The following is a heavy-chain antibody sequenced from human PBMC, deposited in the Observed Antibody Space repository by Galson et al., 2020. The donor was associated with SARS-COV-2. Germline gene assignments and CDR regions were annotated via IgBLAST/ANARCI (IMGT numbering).Heavy chain of an antibody. CDR2: ISNDGGKK. V-gene: IGHV3-30*18. D-gene: IGHD3-10*01. J-gene: IGHJ4*02. CDR3: ANEGFNNKGTIDS. Sequence: GESLKISCAASGFTFRTYAMHWVRQAPGKGLEWVAVISNDGGKKYYSDSVKGRFTISRDNWKNIVLLQMNSLNSEDTARYFCANEGFNNKGTIDSWGQGTLVTVYS. CDR1: GFTFRTYA.